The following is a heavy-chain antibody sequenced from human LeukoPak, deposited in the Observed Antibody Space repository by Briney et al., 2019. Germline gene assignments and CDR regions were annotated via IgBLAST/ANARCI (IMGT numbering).Heavy chain of an antibody. CDR1: GLQNKVW. J-gene: IGHJ4*02. CDR3: ASQQDLEYTLSSGGYYFDS. Sequence: GGSLRLSCAASGLQNKVWMSWVRQAPGKGLEWVANIKYDGSERNYVDPVKGRFAISRDNATISVSLQMNSLRAEDTAVYYCASQQDLEYTLSSGGYYFDSWGQGIQVTVSS. D-gene: IGHD2-15*01. CDR2: IKYDGSER. V-gene: IGHV3-7*01.